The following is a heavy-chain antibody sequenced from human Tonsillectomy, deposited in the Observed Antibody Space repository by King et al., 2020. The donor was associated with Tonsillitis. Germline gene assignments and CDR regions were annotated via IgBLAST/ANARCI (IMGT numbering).Heavy chain of an antibody. CDR1: GGSISSGGYS. V-gene: IGHV4-30-2*01. CDR2: IYHSGST. CDR3: ARTGDMVPPDAFYI. D-gene: IGHD3-10*01. Sequence: VQLQESGSGLVKPSQTLSLTCAVSGGSISSGGYSWSWIRQPPGKGLEWIGYIYHSGSTYYNPSLKSRVTISVDRSKNQFSLKLSSVTAADTAVYYCARTGDMVPPDAFYIWGQGTMVTVSS. J-gene: IGHJ3*02.